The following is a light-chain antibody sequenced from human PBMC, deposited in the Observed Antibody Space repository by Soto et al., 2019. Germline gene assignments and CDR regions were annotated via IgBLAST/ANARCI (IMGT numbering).Light chain of an antibody. J-gene: IGLJ2*01. CDR3: SSYAGSNNLV. V-gene: IGLV2-8*01. CDR1: SSDVGGYNY. CDR2: EVS. Sequence: QSALTQPPSASGSPGQSVTISCTGTSSDVGGYNYVSWYQQYPGKAPKLMIYEVSKRPSGVPDRFSGSKSGNTASLTVSGLQPEDEADYYCSSYAGSNNLVFGGGTKVTVL.